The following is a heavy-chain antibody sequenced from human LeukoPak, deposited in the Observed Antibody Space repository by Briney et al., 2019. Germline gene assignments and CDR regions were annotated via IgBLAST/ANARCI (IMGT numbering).Heavy chain of an antibody. CDR1: GFTFSSYG. CDR2: IRYDGSNK. V-gene: IGHV3-30*02. D-gene: IGHD2-15*01. Sequence: GGSLRLSCAAPGFTFSSYGMHWVRQAPGKGLEWVAFIRYDGSNKYYADSVKGRFTISRDNSKNTLYLQMNSLRAEDTAVYYCARDSDIHCSGGRCTNFDYWGQGTLVTVSS. J-gene: IGHJ4*02. CDR3: ARDSDIHCSGGRCTNFDY.